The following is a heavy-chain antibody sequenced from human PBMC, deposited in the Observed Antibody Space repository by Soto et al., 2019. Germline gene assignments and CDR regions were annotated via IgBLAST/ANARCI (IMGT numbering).Heavy chain of an antibody. CDR3: AKFVYYDSTGQNWFDP. D-gene: IGHD3-22*01. CDR1: GFTFSSYA. V-gene: IGHV3-23*01. CDR2: ISGSGGST. Sequence: GGSLRLSCAVSGFTFSSYAMSWVRQAPGKGLEWVSAISGSGGSTYYADSVKGRFTISRDNSKNTLYLQMNSLRADDTAVYYCAKFVYYDSTGQNWFDPWGRATLVTV. J-gene: IGHJ5*02.